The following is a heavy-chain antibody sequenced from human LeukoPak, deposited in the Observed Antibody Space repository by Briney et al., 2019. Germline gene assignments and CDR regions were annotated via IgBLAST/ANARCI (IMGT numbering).Heavy chain of an antibody. V-gene: IGHV4-39*07. CDR2: IFYSGST. CDR3: AGEPGGAYYFDY. CDR1: SGSISTSNYY. Sequence: SETLSLTCTVSSGSISTSNYYWGWVRQPPGRAVEWIGNIFYSGSTYYSQYFKSRVTISLDTSRNQFSLKLNSATAADTAVYYCAGEPGGAYYFDYWGQGTLVTVSS. J-gene: IGHJ4*02. D-gene: IGHD3-16*01.